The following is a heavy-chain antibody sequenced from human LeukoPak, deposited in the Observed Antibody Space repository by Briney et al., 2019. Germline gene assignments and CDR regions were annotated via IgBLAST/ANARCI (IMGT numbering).Heavy chain of an antibody. CDR3: ARVVTVPRGGWFDP. J-gene: IGHJ5*02. Sequence: SETLSLTCTVSGGSISSYYWSWIRQPPGKGLEWIGSIYYSGSTYYNPSLKSRVTISVDTSKNQFSLKLSSVTAADTAVYYCARVVTVPRGGWFDPWGQGTLVTVSS. CDR2: IYYSGST. CDR1: GGSISSYY. V-gene: IGHV4-59*12. D-gene: IGHD3-16*02.